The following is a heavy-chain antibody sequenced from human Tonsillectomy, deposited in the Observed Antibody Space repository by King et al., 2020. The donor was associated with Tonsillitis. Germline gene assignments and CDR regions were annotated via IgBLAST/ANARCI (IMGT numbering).Heavy chain of an antibody. CDR2: IYYSGNT. V-gene: IGHV4-31*03. CDR1: GGSISGSNYF. CDR3: ARERDYCSSTSCYFMEY. J-gene: IGHJ4*02. D-gene: IGHD2-2*01. Sequence: QLQESGPGLVKPSQTLSLTCTVSGGSISGSNYFWSWIRQHPGKGLEWIGYIYYSGNTYYNPSLKSRVSISVDTSKNQFSLRLSSVTAADTAVYYCARERDYCSSTSCYFMEYWGQGSLVTVSS.